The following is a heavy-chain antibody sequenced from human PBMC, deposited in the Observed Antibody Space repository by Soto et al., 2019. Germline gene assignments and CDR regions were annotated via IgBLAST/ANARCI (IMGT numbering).Heavy chain of an antibody. J-gene: IGHJ4*02. V-gene: IGHV3-9*01. D-gene: IGHD4-17*01. CDR2: ISWNSGSI. CDR3: AKDIAYGDYGGLDY. CDR1: GFTFDDYA. Sequence: GGSLRLSCAASGFTFDDYAMHWVRQAPGKGLEWVSGISWNSGSIGYADSVKGRFTISRDNAKNSLYLQMNSLRAEDTALYYCAKDIAYGDYGGLDYWGQGTLVTVSS.